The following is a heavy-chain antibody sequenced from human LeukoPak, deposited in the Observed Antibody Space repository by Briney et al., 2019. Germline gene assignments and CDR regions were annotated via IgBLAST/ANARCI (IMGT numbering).Heavy chain of an antibody. V-gene: IGHV3-53*01. CDR3: VRGTTVATLYSFDY. J-gene: IGHJ4*02. CDR2: LFSGDSP. CDR1: GFTVSSNL. D-gene: IGHD4-23*01. Sequence: RSLRLSFAVSGFTVSSNLMSWVRQAPGKGLEWVSVLFSGDSPYYADSVKGRFTISRDKSKNTLFLQMDSLRVEDTAVYYCVRGTTVATLYSFDYWGQGTLVTVST.